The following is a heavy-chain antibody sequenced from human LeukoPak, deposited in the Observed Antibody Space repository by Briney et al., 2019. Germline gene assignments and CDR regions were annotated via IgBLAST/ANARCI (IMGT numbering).Heavy chain of an antibody. CDR3: VRCTFVLHKRCSAFDV. D-gene: IGHD2-8*01. J-gene: IGHJ3*01. Sequence: GGSLRLSCAASGFTFDDYTMHWVRQAPGKGLEWVSLISWDDDSTYYADSVKGRFTISRDNSKNTLYLQMNSLRAEDTAVYYCVRCTFVLHKRCSAFDVWGQGTMVTVSA. V-gene: IGHV3-43*01. CDR2: ISWDDDST. CDR1: GFTFDDYT.